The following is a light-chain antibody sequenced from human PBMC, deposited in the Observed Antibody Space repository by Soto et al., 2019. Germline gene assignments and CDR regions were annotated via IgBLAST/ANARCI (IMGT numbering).Light chain of an antibody. CDR1: SSDVGGYNY. CDR3: SSYRSIGNVV. Sequence: QSALTQPASVSGSPGQSITISCTGTSSDVGGYNYVSWYQQYPGKAPKVMIYEVSHRPSGVSNRFSGSKSGNTASLAISGLRAEDEAHYYCSSYRSIGNVVFGTGTKVTVL. V-gene: IGLV2-14*01. CDR2: EVS. J-gene: IGLJ1*01.